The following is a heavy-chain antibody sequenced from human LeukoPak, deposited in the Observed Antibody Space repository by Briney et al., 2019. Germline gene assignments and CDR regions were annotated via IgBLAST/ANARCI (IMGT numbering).Heavy chain of an antibody. CDR2: IYSAGGT. V-gene: IGHV3-53*01. D-gene: IGHD2-21*01. J-gene: IGHJ5*02. Sequence: TGGSLRLSSAASGFTVSNNYMSWVRRAAGKGLEWVALIYSAGGTYYADSVKGRFTISRDNSKNTLHLQMNSLRAEDTAVYYCVRNSGELGAWGQGTLVTVSS. CDR1: GFTVSNNY. CDR3: VRNSGELGA.